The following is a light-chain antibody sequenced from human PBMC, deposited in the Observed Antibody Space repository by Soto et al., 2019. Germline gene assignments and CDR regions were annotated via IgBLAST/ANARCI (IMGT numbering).Light chain of an antibody. J-gene: IGLJ3*02. V-gene: IGLV2-8*01. Sequence: QSALTQPPSASGSPGQSVTISCTGTSSDVGAYNYVSWYQQYPGKAPKLMIYEVTNRPSGVPDRFSGSKSGNAASLTVSGLQAEDADDYYCTSYVGNDIWVFGGGTKVTVL. CDR3: TSYVGNDIWV. CDR1: SSDVGAYNY. CDR2: EVT.